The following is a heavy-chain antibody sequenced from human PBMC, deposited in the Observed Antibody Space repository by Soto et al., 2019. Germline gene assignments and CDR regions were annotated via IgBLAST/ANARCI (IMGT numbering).Heavy chain of an antibody. V-gene: IGHV4-59*08. D-gene: IGHD6-19*01. J-gene: IGHJ4*02. Sequence: QVQLQESGPGLVRPSETLSLTCTVSSDSISSYYWIWIRQSPGKGLEWIGATDYSGNTNYNPSLKSRATISGDTSKNQFSLRLSSVTAADTAVYYCARAVGDPLYYLDYWGQGTLVTVSS. CDR1: SDSISSYY. CDR2: TDYSGNT. CDR3: ARAVGDPLYYLDY.